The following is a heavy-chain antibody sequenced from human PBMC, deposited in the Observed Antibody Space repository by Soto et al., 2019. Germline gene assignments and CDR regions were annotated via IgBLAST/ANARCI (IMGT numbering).Heavy chain of an antibody. J-gene: IGHJ6*02. CDR2: IYYSGST. Sequence: AETLSLTCTVSVGSISIYYWSWIRQPPGKGLDLIGYIYYSGSTNYNPSLKSRVTISVDTSKNQFSLKLSSVTAADTAVYYCARVRDYYGSGSYMYYYYGMDVWGQGTTVTVSS. D-gene: IGHD3-10*01. V-gene: IGHV4-59*01. CDR1: VGSISIYY. CDR3: ARVRDYYGSGSYMYYYYGMDV.